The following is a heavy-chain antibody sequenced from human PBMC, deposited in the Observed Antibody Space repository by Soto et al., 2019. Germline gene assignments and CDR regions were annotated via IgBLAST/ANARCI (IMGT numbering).Heavy chain of an antibody. CDR1: GFTFDDYA. Sequence: EVQLVESGGGLVQPGRSLRLSCAASGFTFDDYAMHWVRQAPGKGLEWVSGISWNSGSIGYADSVKGRFTISRDNAKNYLYLQMNSLRAEDTALYDCTKGLYCSGGSCYSGVDYWGQGTLVTVSS. V-gene: IGHV3-9*01. D-gene: IGHD2-15*01. J-gene: IGHJ4*02. CDR3: TKGLYCSGGSCYSGVDY. CDR2: ISWNSGSI.